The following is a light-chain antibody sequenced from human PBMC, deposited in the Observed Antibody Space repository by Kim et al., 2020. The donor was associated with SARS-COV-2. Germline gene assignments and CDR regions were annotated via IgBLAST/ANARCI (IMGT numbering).Light chain of an antibody. Sequence: EAVLTQSPGTLSFSPGERATLACRASQSISTSQVAWYQQRPGQPPRLLIFGTSNRATGIPDRFSGSGSGTDFTLTISRLEPTDSAVYFCHQYGRSPSFGQGTKLEIK. V-gene: IGKV3-20*01. CDR3: HQYGRSPS. CDR2: GTS. J-gene: IGKJ2*01. CDR1: QSISTSQ.